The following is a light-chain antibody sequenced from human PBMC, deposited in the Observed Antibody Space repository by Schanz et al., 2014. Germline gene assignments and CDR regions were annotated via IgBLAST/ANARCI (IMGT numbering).Light chain of an antibody. V-gene: IGLV2-14*01. J-gene: IGLJ1*01. Sequence: QSALTQPASVSGSPGQSITISCTGTSSDVGGYNYVSWYQQHPGKAPKLMIYDVSNQPSGVSNRFSGSKSGNTASLTIYGLQAEDEDDYYCSSYRRTAAVDVFGTGTKLTVL. CDR3: SSYRRTAAVDV. CDR2: DVS. CDR1: SSDVGGYNY.